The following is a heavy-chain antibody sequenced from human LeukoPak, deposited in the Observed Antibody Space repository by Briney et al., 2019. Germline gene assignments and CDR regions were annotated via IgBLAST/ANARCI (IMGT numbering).Heavy chain of an antibody. V-gene: IGHV4-61*02. D-gene: IGHD3-3*01. CDR2: IYTSGST. J-gene: IGHJ3*02. CDR3: ARGASYDSDDAFDI. CDR1: GGSINSGNYY. Sequence: SQTLSLTCTVSGGSINSGNYYWSWIRQPAGKGLEWIGRIYTSGSTNPHPSLRTRVTISVDTSRNQFSLKLSSVTAADTAVYYCARGASYDSDDAFDIWGQGTMVTVSS.